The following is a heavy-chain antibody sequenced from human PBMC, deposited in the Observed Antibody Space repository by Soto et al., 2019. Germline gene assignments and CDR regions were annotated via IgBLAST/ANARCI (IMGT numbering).Heavy chain of an antibody. J-gene: IGHJ3*02. CDR2: IWYDGRYK. D-gene: IGHD3-16*02. CDR1: GFIFSDYG. V-gene: IGHV3-33*01. Sequence: GGSLRLSCAASGFIFSDYGFHWVRQAPGKGLEWVAAIWYDGRYKFYADSVKGRFTISRDESENSLFLQMNSLRAEDTAVYYCARDFRAMITFGGVIPSDAFDIWGQGTMVTVSS. CDR3: ARDFRAMITFGGVIPSDAFDI.